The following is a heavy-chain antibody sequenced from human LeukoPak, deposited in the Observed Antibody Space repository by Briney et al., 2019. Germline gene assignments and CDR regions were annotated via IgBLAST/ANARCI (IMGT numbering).Heavy chain of an antibody. V-gene: IGHV3-48*01. CDR1: GVTFSTYT. Sequence: PGGSLRLSCAASGVTFSTYTMNWVREAPGKGLEWVSYISGSSSTIYYADSVKGRFTISRDNVQNSLYMQMNSRRAGDTAVYYCATEGRAAGGLAYWGQGTLVTVSS. J-gene: IGHJ4*02. CDR3: ATEGRAAGGLAY. D-gene: IGHD6-13*01. CDR2: ISGSSSTI.